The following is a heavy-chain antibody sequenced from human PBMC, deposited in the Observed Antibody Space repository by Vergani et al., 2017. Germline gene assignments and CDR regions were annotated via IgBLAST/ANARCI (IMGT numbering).Heavy chain of an antibody. CDR1: GLTFSSYG. Sequence: QVQLVESGGGVVQPGGSLRLSCAASGLTFSSYGMHWVRQAPGKGLEWVAFIRYDGSNKYYADSVKGRFTISRDNSKNTLYLQMNSLRAEDTAVYYCAKDLEGGYCGGDCHLENYWGQGTLVTVSS. V-gene: IGHV3-30*02. CDR3: AKDLEGGYCGGDCHLENY. D-gene: IGHD2-21*02. J-gene: IGHJ4*02. CDR2: IRYDGSNK.